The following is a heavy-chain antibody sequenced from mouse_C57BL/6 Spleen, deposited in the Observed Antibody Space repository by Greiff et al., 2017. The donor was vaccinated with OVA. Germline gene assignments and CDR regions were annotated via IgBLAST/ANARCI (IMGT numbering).Heavy chain of an antibody. CDR3: ARGHYSNYGFAY. Sequence: EVKLQQSGPVLVKPGASVKMSCKASGYTFTDYYMNWVKQSHGKILEWIGVINPYNGGTSYNQKFKGKATLTVDKSSSTAYMELDSLTSEDSAVYYCARGHYSNYGFAYWGQGTLVTVSA. CDR2: INPYNGGT. D-gene: IGHD2-5*01. CDR1: GYTFTDYY. J-gene: IGHJ3*01. V-gene: IGHV1-19*01.